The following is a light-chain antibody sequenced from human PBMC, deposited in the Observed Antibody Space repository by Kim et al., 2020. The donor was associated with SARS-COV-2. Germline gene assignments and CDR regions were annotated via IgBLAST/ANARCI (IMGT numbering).Light chain of an antibody. Sequence: SSPMSCTGTSSDVGNYYPVSWYQQFPGKAPQLLIYEVNKRPSGVSSRFSGSKSGNTASLTIFGLQADDEADYYCCSYAGTTTFDLFGTGTKITVL. CDR2: EVN. CDR1: SSDVGNYYP. CDR3: CSYAGTTTFDL. J-gene: IGLJ1*01. V-gene: IGLV2-23*02.